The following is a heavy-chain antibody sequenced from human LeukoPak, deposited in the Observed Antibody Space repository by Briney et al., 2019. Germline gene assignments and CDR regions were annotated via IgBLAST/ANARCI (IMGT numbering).Heavy chain of an antibody. Sequence: SETLSLTCTVSGGSISSNTYYWGWIRQPPGKGLEWIGSIYYSGSTYYNPSLKSRVTISVDTSKNQFSLKLTSVTAADTAVYYCARGEIRSFYDILTGYYHYFDYWGQGTLVTVSS. CDR3: ARGEIRSFYDILTGYYHYFDY. V-gene: IGHV4-39*07. J-gene: IGHJ4*02. CDR2: IYYSGST. D-gene: IGHD3-9*01. CDR1: GGSISSNTYY.